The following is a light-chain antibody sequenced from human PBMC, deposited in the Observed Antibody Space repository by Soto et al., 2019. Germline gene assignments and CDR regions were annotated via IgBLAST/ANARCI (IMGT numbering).Light chain of an antibody. CDR3: CSYAGSSTL. J-gene: IGLJ3*02. CDR2: EGS. CDR1: SSDVGRYNL. Sequence: QSVLTQPASVSGSPGQSITISCTGTSSDVGRYNLVSWYQQHPGKAPKVMLYEGSNRPTGVSNRFSGSKSGNTASLTISGLQAEDEADYYCCSYAGSSTLFGGGTKLTVL. V-gene: IGLV2-23*01.